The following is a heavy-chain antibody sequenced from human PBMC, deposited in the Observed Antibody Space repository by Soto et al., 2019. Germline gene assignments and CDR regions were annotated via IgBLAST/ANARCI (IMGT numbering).Heavy chain of an antibody. CDR3: ALDPSKHWFDH. J-gene: IGHJ5*02. V-gene: IGHV1-69*06. Sequence: QVQLVQSGAEVKKPGSSVKVSCKAYGGTFSSYAISWVRQAPGQGLEWMGGIIPIFGTANYAQKFQGRVTITADKSTITAYIALSSLRSEDKAVYYCALDPSKHWFDHCGQGTMVTVSS. CDR1: GGTFSSYA. CDR2: IIPIFGTA.